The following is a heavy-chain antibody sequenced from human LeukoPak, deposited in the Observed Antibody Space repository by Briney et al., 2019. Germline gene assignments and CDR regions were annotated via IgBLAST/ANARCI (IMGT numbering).Heavy chain of an antibody. Sequence: GGSLRLSCAASGFTFSDYYMSWIRQAPGKGLEGVSYISSSGSTMYYADSVKGRFTISRDNAKNSLYLQMNSLRADDTAVYYCANFWSGYSPFDYWGQGTLGTVSS. V-gene: IGHV3-11*04. D-gene: IGHD3-3*01. J-gene: IGHJ4*02. CDR3: ANFWSGYSPFDY. CDR2: ISSSGSTM. CDR1: GFTFSDYY.